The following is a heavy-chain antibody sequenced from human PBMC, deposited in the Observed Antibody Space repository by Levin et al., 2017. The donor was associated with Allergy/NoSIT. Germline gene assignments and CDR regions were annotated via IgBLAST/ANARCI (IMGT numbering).Heavy chain of an antibody. CDR3: ARPGGVLSQQLAIDY. Sequence: PSETLSLTCAVYGGSFSGYYWSWIRQPPGKGLEWIGEINHSGSTNYNPSLKSRVTISVDTSKNQFSLKLTSVTAADTAVYYCARPGGVLSQQLAIDYWGQGILVTVSS. D-gene: IGHD6-13*01. J-gene: IGHJ4*02. CDR2: INHSGST. CDR1: GGSFSGYY. V-gene: IGHV4-34*01.